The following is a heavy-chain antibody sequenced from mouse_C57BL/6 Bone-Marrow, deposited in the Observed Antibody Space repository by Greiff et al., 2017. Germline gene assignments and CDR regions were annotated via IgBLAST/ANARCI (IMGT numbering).Heavy chain of an antibody. J-gene: IGHJ4*01. CDR3: TRDYSNYEREMDY. D-gene: IGHD2-5*01. CDR1: GFTFSSYA. V-gene: IGHV5-9-1*02. CDR2: ISSGGVYI. Sequence: EVQRVESGEGLVKPGGSLKFSCAASGFTFSSYAMSWVRQTPEKRLEWVAYISSGGVYIYYAATVKGRFPISRDNARNALDLQMSSLKSEDTAMYYCTRDYSNYEREMDYWGQGTSVTVSS.